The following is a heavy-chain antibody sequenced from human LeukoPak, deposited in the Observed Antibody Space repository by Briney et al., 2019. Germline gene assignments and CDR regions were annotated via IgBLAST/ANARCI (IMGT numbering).Heavy chain of an antibody. CDR2: IYPGDSDT. CDR3: ARGGYYDILTGYQTGNFDY. V-gene: IGHV5-51*01. Sequence: GESLKISCKGSGYSFTSYWIGWVRQMPGKGLEWVGIIYPGDSDTRYSPSFQGQVTISADKSISTAYLQWSSLKASDTAMYYCARGGYYDILTGYQTGNFDYWGQGTLVTVSS. J-gene: IGHJ4*02. D-gene: IGHD3-9*01. CDR1: GYSFTSYW.